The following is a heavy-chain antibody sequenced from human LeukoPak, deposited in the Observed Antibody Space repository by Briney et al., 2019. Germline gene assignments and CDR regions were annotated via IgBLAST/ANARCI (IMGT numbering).Heavy chain of an antibody. CDR1: GFTFSSYA. V-gene: IGHV3-23*01. D-gene: IGHD6-19*01. Sequence: SGGSLRLSCAASGFTFSSYAMSWVRQAPGKGREWVSASSGSGGSTYYADSVKGRFTISRDNSKNTLYLQMNSLRAEDTAVYYCAKIAVAGVDYWGQGTLVTVSS. CDR3: AKIAVAGVDY. J-gene: IGHJ4*02. CDR2: SSGSGGST.